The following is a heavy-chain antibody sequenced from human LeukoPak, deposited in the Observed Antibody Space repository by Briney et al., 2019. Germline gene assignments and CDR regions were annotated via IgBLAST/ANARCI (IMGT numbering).Heavy chain of an antibody. D-gene: IGHD4-11*01. Sequence: GGSLRLSCAASGFTFSSYAMSWVRQAPGKGLEWVSAISGSGGSTYYADSVKGRFTISRDNSKNTLFLQMNSLRTEDTAVYFCARWGNDYSQFDSWGQGTLVTVS. CDR2: ISGSGGST. J-gene: IGHJ4*02. V-gene: IGHV3-23*01. CDR3: ARWGNDYSQFDS. CDR1: GFTFSSYA.